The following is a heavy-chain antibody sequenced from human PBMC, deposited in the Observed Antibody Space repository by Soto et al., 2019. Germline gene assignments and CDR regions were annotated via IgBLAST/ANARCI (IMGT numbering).Heavy chain of an antibody. CDR1: GGSISSSSYY. CDR2: IYYSGST. Sequence: PSETLSLTCTVSGGSISSSSYYWGWIRQPPGKGLEWIGSIYYSGSTYYNPSLKSRVTISVDTSKNQFSLKLSSVTAADTAVYYCAREVGRVDYWGQGTLVTVSS. D-gene: IGHD1-26*01. CDR3: AREVGRVDY. J-gene: IGHJ4*02. V-gene: IGHV4-39*02.